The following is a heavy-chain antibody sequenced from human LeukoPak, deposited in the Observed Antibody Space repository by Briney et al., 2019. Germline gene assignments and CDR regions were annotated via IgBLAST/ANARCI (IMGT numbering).Heavy chain of an antibody. Sequence: PGGSLRLSCAASGFTFSSYAMSWVRQAPGKGLEWVSAISGSGGSTYYADSVKGRFTISRDNSKNTLYLQMNSLGAEDTAVYYCAKLSYCSGTSCLDYWGQGTLVTVSS. J-gene: IGHJ4*02. V-gene: IGHV3-23*01. D-gene: IGHD2-2*01. CDR3: AKLSYCSGTSCLDY. CDR2: ISGSGGST. CDR1: GFTFSSYA.